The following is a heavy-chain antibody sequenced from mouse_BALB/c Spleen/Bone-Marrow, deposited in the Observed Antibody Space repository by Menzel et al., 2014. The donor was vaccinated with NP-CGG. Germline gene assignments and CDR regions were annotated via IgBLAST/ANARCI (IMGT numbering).Heavy chain of an antibody. J-gene: IGHJ3*01. V-gene: IGHV7-3*02. CDR3: ARDGNYYGSRWFAY. CDR1: GFTFTDYY. CDR2: IRNKANGYST. Sequence: EVKLMESGGGLVQPGGSLRLSCATSGFTFTDYYMSWVRQPPGKALEWLGFIRNKANGYSTEYSASVMGRFTITRDNSQSNIYLQMSTLRDEDNATYYWARDGNYYGSRWFAYWGRGTLVTVSA. D-gene: IGHD1-1*01.